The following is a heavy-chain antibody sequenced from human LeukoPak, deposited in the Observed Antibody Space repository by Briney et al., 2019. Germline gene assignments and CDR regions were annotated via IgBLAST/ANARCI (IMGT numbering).Heavy chain of an antibody. V-gene: IGHV3-11*03. CDR2: ISGSSSYT. Sequence: GGSLRLSCAASGFTFSDNYMSWIRPAPAKGLEWVSYISGSSSYTNYADSVKGRFTISRDNAKNSLFLQMNSLRAEDTAVYYCATRGFTYGFHYWGQGTLVTVSS. CDR1: GFTFSDNY. J-gene: IGHJ4*02. CDR3: ATRGFTYGFHY. D-gene: IGHD5-18*01.